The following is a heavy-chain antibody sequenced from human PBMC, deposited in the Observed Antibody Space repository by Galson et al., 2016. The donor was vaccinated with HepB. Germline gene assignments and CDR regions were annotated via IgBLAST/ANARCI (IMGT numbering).Heavy chain of an antibody. D-gene: IGHD5-18*01. J-gene: IGHJ3*02. Sequence: SLRLSCAPSGFTFSNYSMNWVRQSPGKGLEWVSSISSSSRYIYYADSVRGRFTISRDNARNSLYLQMSSLRAKDTAVYYCAKVVDTSMATGAFDIWGQGTMVTVSS. V-gene: IGHV3-21*01. CDR2: ISSSSRYI. CDR3: AKVVDTSMATGAFDI. CDR1: GFTFSNYS.